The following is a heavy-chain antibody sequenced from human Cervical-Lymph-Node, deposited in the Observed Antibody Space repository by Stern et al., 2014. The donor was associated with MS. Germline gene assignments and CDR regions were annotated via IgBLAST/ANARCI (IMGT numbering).Heavy chain of an antibody. CDR1: GFSVATAGVG. CDR2: IFWDDDK. D-gene: IGHD2-15*01. V-gene: IGHV2-5*02. J-gene: IGHJ4*02. CDR3: AHSRVKYCRGGTCYSSLFDY. Sequence: QVTLKESGPTLVKPTQTVTLTCTLSGFSVATAGVGVGWIRQPPGKALEWLALIFWDDDKLYSPSLKNRLTIIKDTAKNQVVLTMTNVDPVDTATYYCAHSRVKYCRGGTCYSSLFDYRGQGTLVTVSS.